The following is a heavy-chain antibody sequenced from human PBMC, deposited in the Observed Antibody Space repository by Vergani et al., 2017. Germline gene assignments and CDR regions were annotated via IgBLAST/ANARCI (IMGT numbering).Heavy chain of an antibody. V-gene: IGHV5-51*01. CDR1: GYIFSNFR. CDR2: IYPGDYEV. J-gene: IGHJ3*01. D-gene: IGHD3-10*01. CDR3: ASGGHGSENGGALQL. Sequence: EVMLVLSGAETKKPGESLTISCQAFGYIFSNFRIGWVRQRPGRGLEWMGIIYPGDYEVKSNPTFRGQVIFSVDTSVNTAYLQWRSLQASDTATYFCASGGHGSENGGALQLWGQGTNITVSS.